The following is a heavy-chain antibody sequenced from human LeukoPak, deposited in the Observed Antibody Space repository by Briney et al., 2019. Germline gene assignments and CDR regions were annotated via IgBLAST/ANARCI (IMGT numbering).Heavy chain of an antibody. V-gene: IGHV3-30*02. D-gene: IGHD1-26*01. CDR3: AKDENLRSGSYSYWC. CDR2: IRYDGSNK. Sequence: PGGSLRLSCAASGFTFSSYGMHWVRQAPGKGLEWVAFIRYDGSNKYYADSVKGRFTISRDNSKNTLFLQMNSLRAEDTAVYYWAKDENLRSGSYSYWCWGNGTLVTVSS. J-gene: IGHJ4*01. CDR1: GFTFSSYG.